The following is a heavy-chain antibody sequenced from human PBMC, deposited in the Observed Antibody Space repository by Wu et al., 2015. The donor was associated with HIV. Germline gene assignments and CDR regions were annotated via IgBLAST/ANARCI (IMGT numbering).Heavy chain of an antibody. V-gene: IGHV1-2*02. CDR2: IQPNSGVT. Sequence: QVQLVQSGADVKEPGASLKVSCKASGHTFAAYYVHWVRQAPGQGLEWMGWIQPNSGVTKMHRPLGQAHHDQGHVHQHSLHGLSRLTFDDTALYLRVTGDDSRDVGDQG. CDR1: GHTFAAYY. CDR3: VTGDDSRDV. J-gene: IGHJ6*02. D-gene: IGHD1-14*01.